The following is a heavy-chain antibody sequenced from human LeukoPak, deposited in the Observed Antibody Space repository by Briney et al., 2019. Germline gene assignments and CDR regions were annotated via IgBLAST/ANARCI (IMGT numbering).Heavy chain of an antibody. CDR1: GGSISSYY. Sequence: SETLSLACTVSGGSISSYYWSWIRQPPGKGLEWIGYIYYSGSTNYNPSLKSRVTISVDTSKNQFSLKLSSVTAADTAVYYCARDPIAAAGFDYWGQGTLVTVSS. D-gene: IGHD6-13*01. J-gene: IGHJ4*02. CDR2: IYYSGST. V-gene: IGHV4-59*01. CDR3: ARDPIAAAGFDY.